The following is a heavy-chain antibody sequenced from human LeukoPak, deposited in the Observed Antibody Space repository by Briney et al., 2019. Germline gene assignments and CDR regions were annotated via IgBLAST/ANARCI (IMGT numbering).Heavy chain of an antibody. J-gene: IGHJ4*02. CDR2: ISGSGGST. D-gene: IGHD3-22*01. CDR1: GFTFSSYA. CDR3: AKDPLITMIVVVLTPFDY. V-gene: IGHV3-23*01. Sequence: GGSLRLSCAASGFTFSSYAMSWVRQAPGKGLEWVSAISGSGGSTYYADSVKGRFTISRDNSKNTLYLQMNSLRAEDTAVYYCAKDPLITMIVVVLTPFDYWGQGTLVTVSS.